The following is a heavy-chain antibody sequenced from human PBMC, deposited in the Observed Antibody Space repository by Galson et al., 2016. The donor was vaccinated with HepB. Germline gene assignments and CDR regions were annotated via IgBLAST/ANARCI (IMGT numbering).Heavy chain of an antibody. CDR1: GFTFTGYY. D-gene: IGHD6-6*01. CDR3: SRDREYVSSQTGYYGMEV. CDR2: INPNSGDT. J-gene: IGHJ6*04. Sequence: SVKVSCKASGFTFTGYYLHWVRQAPGQGLEWMGWINPNSGDTHYVQKFQVWVTITRATSIRKDYMELSRTRSDATAVYYCSRDREYVSSQTGYYGMEVWGKGTTVTVSS. V-gene: IGHV1-2*04.